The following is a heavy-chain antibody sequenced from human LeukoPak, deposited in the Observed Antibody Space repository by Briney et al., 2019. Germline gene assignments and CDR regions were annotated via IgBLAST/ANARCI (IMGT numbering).Heavy chain of an antibody. CDR3: ARSISVEGDA. CDR1: GFAMRTYW. CDR2: IKQDGSET. V-gene: IGHV3-7*01. D-gene: IGHD3-3*01. J-gene: IGHJ5*02. Sequence: GGSLRLSCVASGFAMRTYWMSWFRQAPGKGPEWVAHIKQDGSETYYVDSVKGRFTISRDNAKNSLWLQMNSLRGDDTAMYYCARSISVEGDAWGQGTLVTVSS.